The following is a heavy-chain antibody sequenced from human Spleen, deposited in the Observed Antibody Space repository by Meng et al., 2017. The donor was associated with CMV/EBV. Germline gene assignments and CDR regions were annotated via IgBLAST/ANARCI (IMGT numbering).Heavy chain of an antibody. J-gene: IGHJ4*02. D-gene: IGHD2-21*02. Sequence: ASVKVSCKASGYIFSKYGMSWVRQAPGQGLEWMGWISTYKGDTNYGQKFQGRVTLTMDTSTSTADMELRSLRSDDTAVYYCARDDSMVTTPWHFDYWGQGTLVTVSS. CDR2: ISTYKGDT. V-gene: IGHV1-18*01. CDR3: ARDDSMVTTPWHFDY. CDR1: GYIFSKYG.